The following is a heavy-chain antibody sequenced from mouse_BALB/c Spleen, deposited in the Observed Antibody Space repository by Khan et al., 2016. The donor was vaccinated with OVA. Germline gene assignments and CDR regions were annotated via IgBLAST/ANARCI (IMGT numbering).Heavy chain of an antibody. CDR3: TQLGRSY. Sequence: EVKLVESGGGLVQPGGSIKLSCVASGFTFSSDWMSWVRQSPEKGLEWVAEIRLKSDNYATHYAESVKGKFTISRDDSTSRLYLQMTSLRAEDTGIYYCTQLGRSYWGQGTLVTVSA. V-gene: IGHV6-6*02. D-gene: IGHD4-1*02. J-gene: IGHJ3*01. CDR2: IRLKSDNYAT. CDR1: GFTFSSDW.